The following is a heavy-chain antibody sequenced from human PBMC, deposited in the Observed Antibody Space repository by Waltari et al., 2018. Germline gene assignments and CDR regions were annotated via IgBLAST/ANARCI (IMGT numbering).Heavy chain of an antibody. CDR1: EFTFSTYA. D-gene: IGHD6-19*01. V-gene: IGHV3-23*01. J-gene: IGHJ4*02. CDR3: AKVPVAGTRS. Sequence: EVQLLESGGGLVPPGGSLRLSCVASEFTFSTYAMTWVRQAPGKGLEWVAVISRHSADIYYADSVKGRFTISRDNYNNMLYLHMNSLGAEDTAVYYCAKVPVAGTRSWGQGTLVTVSS. CDR2: ISRHSADI.